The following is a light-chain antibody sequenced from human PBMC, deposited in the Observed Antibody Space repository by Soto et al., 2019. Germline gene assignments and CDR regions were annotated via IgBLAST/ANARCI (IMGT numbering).Light chain of an antibody. J-gene: IGKJ2*01. CDR2: GAS. Sequence: EIVLTQSPGTLSLSPGEGATLSCRASQSVSSSYLAWYQQKPGQALRLLIYGASSRATGIPDRFSGSGSGTDFTLTISRLEPEDFAVYYCQHYGNSPPYTFGQGTKLEIK. CDR3: QHYGNSPPYT. V-gene: IGKV3-20*01. CDR1: QSVSSSY.